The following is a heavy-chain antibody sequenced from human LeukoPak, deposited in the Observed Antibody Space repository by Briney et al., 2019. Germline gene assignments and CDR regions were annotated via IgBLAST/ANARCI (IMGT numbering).Heavy chain of an antibody. J-gene: IGHJ6*03. Sequence: PSETLSLTCTVSGVSISSYYWSWIRQPPGKGLEWIGYIYYSGSTNYNPSLKSRVTISVGTSKNQFSLKLSSVTAADTAVYFCARGRVSSSTWYSTYYYFFYMDFWGKGTTVTVSS. CDR2: IYYSGST. D-gene: IGHD4-11*01. V-gene: IGHV4-59*01. CDR1: GVSISSYY. CDR3: ARGRVSSSTWYSTYYYFFYMDF.